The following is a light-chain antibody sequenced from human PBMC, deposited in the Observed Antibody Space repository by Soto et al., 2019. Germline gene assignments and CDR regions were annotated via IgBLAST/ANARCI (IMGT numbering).Light chain of an antibody. J-gene: IGKJ4*01. CDR1: QDISDY. CDR2: AAS. Sequence: DIQLTQSPSFLSASVGDRVTITCRASQDISDYLAWYQQRPGKALKLLIYAASTLQSGVPSRFSGSGSGTEFTLTISSLQPEDFATYYCQQLNSYPLTFGGGTKVDIK. CDR3: QQLNSYPLT. V-gene: IGKV1-9*01.